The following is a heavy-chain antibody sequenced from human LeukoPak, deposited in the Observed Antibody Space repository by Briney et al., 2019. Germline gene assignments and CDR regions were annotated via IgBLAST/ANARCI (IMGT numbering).Heavy chain of an antibody. CDR3: ARRLFTGYSSGWYNGFDY. J-gene: IGHJ4*02. CDR1: GFTFSSYA. D-gene: IGHD6-19*01. Sequence: GSLRLSCAASGFTFSSYAMHWVRQAPGKGLEWVAVISYDGSNKYYADSVKGRFTIPRDNSKNTLYLKMNSLRAEDTAVYYCARRLFTGYSSGWYNGFDYWGQGTLVTVSS. CDR2: ISYDGSNK. V-gene: IGHV3-30*04.